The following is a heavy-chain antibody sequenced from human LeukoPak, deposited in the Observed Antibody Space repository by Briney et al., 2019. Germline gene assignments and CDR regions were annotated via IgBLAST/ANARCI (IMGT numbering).Heavy chain of an antibody. J-gene: IGHJ4*02. CDR1: GGSISSYY. V-gene: IGHV4-4*07. CDR3: ARLRYGSGSYYADY. CDR2: IYTSGST. D-gene: IGHD3-10*01. Sequence: PSETPSLTCTVSGGSISSYYWSWIRQPAGKGLEWIGRIYTSGSTNYNPSLKSRVTISVDTSKNQFSLKLSSVTAADTAVYYCARLRYGSGSYYADYWGQGTLVTVSS.